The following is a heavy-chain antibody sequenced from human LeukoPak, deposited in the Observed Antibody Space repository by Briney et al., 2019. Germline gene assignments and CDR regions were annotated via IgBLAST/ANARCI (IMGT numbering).Heavy chain of an antibody. D-gene: IGHD3-3*01. CDR1: GGTFSSYA. V-gene: IGHV1-69*01. CDR3: ARDEGGDFWSGYYGD. CDR2: IIPIFGTA. J-gene: IGHJ4*02. Sequence: GSSVKVSCKASGGTFSSYAVSWVRQAPGQGLEWMGGIIPIFGTANYAQKFQGRVTITADESTSTAYMELSSLRSEDTAVYYCARDEGGDFWSGYYGDWGQGTLVTVS.